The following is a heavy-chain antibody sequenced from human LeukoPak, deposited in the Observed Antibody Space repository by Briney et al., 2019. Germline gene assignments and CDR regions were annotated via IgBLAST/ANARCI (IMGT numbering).Heavy chain of an antibody. J-gene: IGHJ4*02. CDR2: IIPIFGTA. CDR1: GGTFSSYA. Sequence: SVKVSCKASGGTFSSYAISWVRQAPGQGLEWMGGIIPIFGTANYAQKVQGRVTITTDESTSTAYMELSSLRSEDTAVYYCARGITIAAHFDYWGQGTLVTVSS. CDR3: ARGITIAAHFDY. D-gene: IGHD6-6*01. V-gene: IGHV1-69*05.